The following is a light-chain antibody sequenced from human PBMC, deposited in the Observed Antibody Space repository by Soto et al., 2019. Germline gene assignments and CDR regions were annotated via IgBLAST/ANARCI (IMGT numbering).Light chain of an antibody. CDR3: QHYNNWPLLT. CDR2: AAS. V-gene: IGKV3-15*01. Sequence: EIVMAQSPATLSVSPGERATLSCRASQSAGTKLAWYQQKPGQAPRLLIYAASTRATGIPVRFSGSGSGTEFTLTISILQSEDFAVYYCQHYNNWPLLTIGGGTKVDIK. J-gene: IGKJ4*01. CDR1: QSAGTK.